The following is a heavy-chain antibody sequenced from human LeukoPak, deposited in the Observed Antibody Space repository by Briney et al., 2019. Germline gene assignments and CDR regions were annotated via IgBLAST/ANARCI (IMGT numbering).Heavy chain of an antibody. J-gene: IGHJ6*03. V-gene: IGHV3-21*01. CDR1: GYTFGTYR. Sequence: GGSLRLSCAASGYTFGTYRMNWVRQAPGKGLEWVSSISSSSNYIYYADLVKGRFTISRDNAKNSLFLQMDSLRDEDTAVYYCARDWNDFYMDVWGKGTTVTVSS. CDR3: ARDWNDFYMDV. D-gene: IGHD1-1*01. CDR2: ISSSSNYI.